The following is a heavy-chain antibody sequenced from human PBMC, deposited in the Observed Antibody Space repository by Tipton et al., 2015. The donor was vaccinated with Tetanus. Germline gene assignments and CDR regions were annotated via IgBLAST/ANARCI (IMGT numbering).Heavy chain of an antibody. D-gene: IGHD3-22*01. CDR2: IDPNSGGT. CDR3: ARDRGDYIYYGMDV. J-gene: IGHJ6*02. Sequence: QLVQSGAEMKKPGASVKVSCKASGYTFTGYYIYWVRQAPGQGLEWMGWIDPNSGGTVYAQNFQGRGTMSRDTSISTGYMELRSLSSDDTAVYYCARDRGDYIYYGMDVGGPGTTVTVS. V-gene: IGHV1-2*02. CDR1: GYTFTGYY.